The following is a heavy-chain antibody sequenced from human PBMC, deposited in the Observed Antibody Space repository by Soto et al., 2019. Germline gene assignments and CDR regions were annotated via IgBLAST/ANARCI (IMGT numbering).Heavy chain of an antibody. CDR3: AKDHYRFWEWLLYRGPFDF. D-gene: IGHD3-3*01. CDR1: GFTFSSYW. Sequence: VGSLRLSCAASGFTFSSYWMHLVRQAPGKGLVWVSAISGSGGSTYYADSVKGRFTISRDNSKNTLYLQMNSLRAEDTAVYYCAKDHYRFWEWLLYRGPFDFWGHGTLVTVSS. J-gene: IGHJ4*01. V-gene: IGHV3-23*01. CDR2: ISGSGGST.